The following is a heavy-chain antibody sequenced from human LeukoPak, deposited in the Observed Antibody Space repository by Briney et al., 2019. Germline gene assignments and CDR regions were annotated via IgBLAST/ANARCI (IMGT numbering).Heavy chain of an antibody. D-gene: IGHD1-26*01. CDR3: ARAPEVGATTKGDAFDI. J-gene: IGHJ3*02. CDR2: INQSGST. Sequence: SETLSLTCAVYGGSFSGYYWSWIRQPPGKGLKWIGEINQSGSTNYNPSLKSRVTISVDTSKDQFSLKLSSVTAADTAVYYCARAPEVGATTKGDAFDIWGQGTMVTVSS. V-gene: IGHV4-34*01. CDR1: GGSFSGYY.